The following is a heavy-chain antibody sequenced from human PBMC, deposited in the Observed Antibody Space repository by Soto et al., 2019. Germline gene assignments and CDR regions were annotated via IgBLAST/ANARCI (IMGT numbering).Heavy chain of an antibody. CDR3: ARVMGSGTVGVFDY. CDR2: IYWDNYK. Sequence: QITLKESGPTLVKPTQTLTLTCTFSGFSLSSSGVGVGWIRQPPGKALEWLALIYWDNYKQYSPSLKNRFTITKDTSKNQVVPTTTKMEPVDTGTYYCARVMGSGTVGVFDYWGQGTLVTVSS. D-gene: IGHD6-13*01. V-gene: IGHV2-5*02. CDR1: GFSLSSSGVG. J-gene: IGHJ4*02.